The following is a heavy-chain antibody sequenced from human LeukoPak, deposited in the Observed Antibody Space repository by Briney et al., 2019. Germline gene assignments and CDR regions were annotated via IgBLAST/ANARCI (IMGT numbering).Heavy chain of an antibody. V-gene: IGHV3-23*01. Sequence: PGGSLRLSCAASGFAFNNYAMTWVRQAPGKGLERVSNINDNGGQRHYADSVKGRFTISRDNSKNMMFLQMDSLRAEDTAVYYCAKTQWKVGATDYFDYWGQGILVTVSS. CDR2: INDNGGQR. CDR3: AKTQWKVGATDYFDY. CDR1: GFAFNNYA. J-gene: IGHJ4*02. D-gene: IGHD1-26*01.